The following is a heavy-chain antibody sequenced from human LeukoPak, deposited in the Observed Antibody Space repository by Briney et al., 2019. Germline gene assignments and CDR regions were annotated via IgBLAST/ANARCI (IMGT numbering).Heavy chain of an antibody. D-gene: IGHD3-16*01. J-gene: IGHJ3*02. CDR3: ARPRPGGIDI. Sequence: SETLSLTCSVSGGSISSSGSCWAWIRQPPGKGLEWIGYIYHSGSTYYNPSLKSRVTISVDRSKNQFSLKLSSVTAADTAVYYCARPRPGGIDIWGQGTMVTVSS. CDR1: GGSISSSGSC. V-gene: IGHV4-39*07. CDR2: IYHSGST.